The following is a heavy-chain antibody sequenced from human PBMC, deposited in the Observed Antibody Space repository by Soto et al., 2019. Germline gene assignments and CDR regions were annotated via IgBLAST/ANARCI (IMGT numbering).Heavy chain of an antibody. CDR1: GYTFTSYD. D-gene: IGHD5-18*01. J-gene: IGHJ4*02. V-gene: IGHV1-69*13. CDR2: IIPIFGTA. CDR3: ARGVFSMGYSYGYSFSYFDY. Sequence: SVKVSCKASGYTFTSYDINWVRQATGQGLEWMGGIIPIFGTANYAQKFQGRVTITADESTSTAYMELSSLRSEDTAVYYCARGVFSMGYSYGYSFSYFDYWGQGSLVTVSS.